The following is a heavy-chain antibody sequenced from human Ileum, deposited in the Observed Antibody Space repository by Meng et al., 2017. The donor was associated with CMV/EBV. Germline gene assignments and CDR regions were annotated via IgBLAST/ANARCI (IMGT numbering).Heavy chain of an antibody. CDR2: IYYTGST. J-gene: IGHJ3*02. Sequence: SETLSLTCSVSGGSISSYFWSWIRQPPGKGLEWIGYIYYTGSTKYNPSLKSRVTMSVDTSKNQFSLKLSSVAAADTAVYFCARVNWVDAFDIWGQGTMVTVSS. D-gene: IGHD7-27*01. CDR3: ARVNWVDAFDI. V-gene: IGHV4-59*01. CDR1: GGSISSYF.